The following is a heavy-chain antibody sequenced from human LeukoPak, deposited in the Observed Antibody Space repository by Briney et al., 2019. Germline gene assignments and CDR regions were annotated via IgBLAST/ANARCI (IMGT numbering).Heavy chain of an antibody. CDR2: ISNNGSNK. CDR3: ASLYCTKCVCYTNWFDP. J-gene: IGHJ5*02. D-gene: IGHD2-8*01. CDR1: GFTFSSYE. V-gene: IGHV3-30*04. Sequence: GGSLRLSCAASGFTFSSYEMHWVRQAPGKGLEWVSDISNNGSNKYYADSVKGRFTISRDNSKNSLYLQMNSLRAEDTAVYYCASLYCTKCVCYTNWFDPWGQGTLVTVSS.